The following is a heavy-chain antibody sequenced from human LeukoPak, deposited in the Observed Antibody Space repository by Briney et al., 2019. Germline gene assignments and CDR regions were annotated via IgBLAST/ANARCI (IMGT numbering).Heavy chain of an antibody. CDR1: GFTFSRRG. CDR2: ISSSSSYI. D-gene: IGHD3-10*01. CDR3: ARDTVTMVRGAIDY. J-gene: IGHJ4*02. V-gene: IGHV3-21*01. Sequence: GGSLRLSCVASGFTFSRRGMNWVRQAPGKGLEWVSSISSSSSYIYYADSVKGRFTISRDNAKNSLYLQMNSLRTEDTAVYYCARDTVTMVRGAIDYWGQGTLVTVSS.